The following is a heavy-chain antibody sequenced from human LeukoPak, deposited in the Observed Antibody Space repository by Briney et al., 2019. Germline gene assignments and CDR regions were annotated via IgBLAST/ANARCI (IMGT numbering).Heavy chain of an antibody. CDR2: INPNSGGT. CDR1: GYTFTGYY. CDR3: ARVWVVPAAMHWFDP. D-gene: IGHD2-2*01. J-gene: IGHJ5*02. V-gene: IGHV1-2*02. Sequence: ASVKVSCKASGYTFTGYYMHWVRQAPGQGLEWMGWINPNSGGTDYAQKFQGRVTMTRDTSISTAYMELSRPRSDDTAVYYCARVWVVPAAMHWFDPWGQGTLVTVSS.